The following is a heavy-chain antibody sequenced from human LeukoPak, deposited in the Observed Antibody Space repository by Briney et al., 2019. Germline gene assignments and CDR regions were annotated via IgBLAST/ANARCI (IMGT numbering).Heavy chain of an antibody. CDR2: IYTSGST. J-gene: IGHJ3*02. CDR1: GGSISSSSYY. D-gene: IGHD2-2*01. Sequence: PSETLSLTCTVSGGSISSSSYYWSWIRQPAGKGLEWIGRIYTSGSTNYNPSLKSRVTISVDTSKNQFSLKLSSVTAADTAVYYCARDCSSTSCYDAFDTWGQGTMVTVSS. CDR3: ARDCSSTSCYDAFDT. V-gene: IGHV4-61*02.